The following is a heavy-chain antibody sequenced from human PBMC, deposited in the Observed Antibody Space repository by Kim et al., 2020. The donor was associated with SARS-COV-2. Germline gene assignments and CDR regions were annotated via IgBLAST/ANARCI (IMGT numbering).Heavy chain of an antibody. CDR1: GFTFTSYA. CDR2: ISASGGSL. J-gene: IGHJ4*02. Sequence: GGSLRLSCVASGFTFTSYAMTWVRQAPGKGLEWVSTISASGGSLYYADSVKGRFTISRDNSKDTLFLQMNSLRADDTAVYYCAKGRGTIIRANDFWGQGTLVTVSS. CDR3: AKGRGTIIRANDF. V-gene: IGHV3-23*01. D-gene: IGHD3-10*01.